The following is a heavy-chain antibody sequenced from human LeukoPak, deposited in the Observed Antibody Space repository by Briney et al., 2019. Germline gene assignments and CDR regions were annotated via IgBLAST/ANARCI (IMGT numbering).Heavy chain of an antibody. CDR1: GYTFTSYY. J-gene: IGHJ4*02. V-gene: IGHV1-46*01. Sequence: GASVKVSCKASGYTFTSYYMHWVRQAPGQGLEWMGIINPSGGSTSYAQKFQGRVTMTRDTSTSTVYMELSSLRSEDTAVYYCARERAALDIVLIRYFDYWGQGTLVTVSS. CDR3: ARERAALDIVLIRYFDY. CDR2: INPSGGST. D-gene: IGHD2-8*01.